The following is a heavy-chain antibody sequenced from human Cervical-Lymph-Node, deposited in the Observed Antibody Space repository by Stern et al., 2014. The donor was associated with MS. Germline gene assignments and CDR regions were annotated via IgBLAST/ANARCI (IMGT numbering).Heavy chain of an antibody. D-gene: IGHD6-19*01. CDR1: GFTFSNSA. Sequence: EDQLVESGGGLVQPGGSLRLSCVASGFTFSNSAMTWVRQAPGKGLEWLSVINAPAVTTYYADSVKGRFTISRDNSKDTLYLQMNSVRAEDTAKYYCAKGGLSGLLEYWGQGTLVTVSS. CDR2: INAPAVTT. J-gene: IGHJ4*01. V-gene: IGHV3-23*04. CDR3: AKGGLSGLLEY.